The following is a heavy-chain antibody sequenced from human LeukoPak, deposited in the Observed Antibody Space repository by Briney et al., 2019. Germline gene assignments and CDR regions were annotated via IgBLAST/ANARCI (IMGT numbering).Heavy chain of an antibody. D-gene: IGHD6-19*01. J-gene: IGHJ4*02. CDR3: ARGALDYSRGWYRRREFDY. CDR2: ISAYNGNT. CDR1: GYTFTSYG. Sequence: ASVKVSCKASGYTFTSYGISWVRQAPGQGLEWMGWISAYNGNTNYAQKLQGRVTMTTDTSTSTAYMDLSRLRSDDTAVYYCARGALDYSRGWYRRREFDYWGQGTLVTVSS. V-gene: IGHV1-18*01.